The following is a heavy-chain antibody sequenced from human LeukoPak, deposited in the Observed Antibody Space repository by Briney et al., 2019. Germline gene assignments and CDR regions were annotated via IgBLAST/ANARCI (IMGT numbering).Heavy chain of an antibody. CDR3: ARRMIRGIIWAFDI. Sequence: GEPLKISCQGSGYSFTSQWIAWVRQMPGKGLEWMGIIYPGDSDIRYSPSFEGQVTFSADKSISTAYLQWSSLKASDTAMYYCARRMIRGIIWAFDIWGQGTMVTVSS. CDR1: GYSFTSQW. D-gene: IGHD3-10*01. V-gene: IGHV5-51*01. CDR2: IYPGDSDI. J-gene: IGHJ3*02.